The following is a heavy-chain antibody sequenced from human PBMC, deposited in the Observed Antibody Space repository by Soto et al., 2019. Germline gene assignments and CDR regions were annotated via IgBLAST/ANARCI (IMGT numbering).Heavy chain of an antibody. Sequence: PVGSLRLSCAASGFTVSSNCLTWVRQAPGKGLKWVSVLYPDGRAYYADSVNGRFTISTDNSKNSVYLQMNTLRAEDTAVYYCARGLGRGYHDNWGHLRLDSWGQGTLVTVSS. CDR3: ARGLGRGYHDNWGHLRLDS. J-gene: IGHJ4*02. CDR2: LYPDGRA. CDR1: GFTVSSNC. V-gene: IGHV3-53*01. D-gene: IGHD7-27*01.